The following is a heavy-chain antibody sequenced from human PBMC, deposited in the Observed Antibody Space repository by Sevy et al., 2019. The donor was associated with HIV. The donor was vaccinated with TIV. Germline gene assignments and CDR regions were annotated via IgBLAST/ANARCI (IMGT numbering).Heavy chain of an antibody. CDR1: GGSFSNDD. CDR2: INHSGST. D-gene: IGHD3-22*01. J-gene: IGHJ4*02. CDR3: ARWRGTRVTMMVVVTTGYFVN. Sequence: SGTLSLTCAVYGGSFSNDDWSWIRQPPGKGLEWIGEINHSGSTNYNPSLKSRVTISIDTSKNQFSLKLTSVTAADTAVYYCARWRGTRVTMMVVVTTGYFVNWGQGALVTVSS. V-gene: IGHV4-34*01.